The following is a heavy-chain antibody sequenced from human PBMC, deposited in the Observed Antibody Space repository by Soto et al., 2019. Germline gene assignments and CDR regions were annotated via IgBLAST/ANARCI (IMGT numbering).Heavy chain of an antibody. CDR1: GYTFTSYG. J-gene: IGHJ4*02. CDR3: ARCPSVVVTAFPFDY. D-gene: IGHD2-21*02. CDR2: ISAYNGNT. V-gene: IGHV1-18*01. Sequence: QVQLVQSGAEVKKPGASVKVSCKASGYTFTSYGISWVRQAPGQGLEWMGWISAYNGNTNYAQKLQDRVTMTTDTSTSTAYMELRSLRSDDTAVYYCARCPSVVVTAFPFDYWGQGTLVTVSS.